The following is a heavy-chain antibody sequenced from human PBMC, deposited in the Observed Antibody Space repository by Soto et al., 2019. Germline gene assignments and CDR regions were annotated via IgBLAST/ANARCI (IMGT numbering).Heavy chain of an antibody. CDR3: AKRGTVARGIAVAGGAFDI. D-gene: IGHD6-19*01. J-gene: IGHJ3*02. CDR1: GFTFSSYA. CDR2: ISGSGGST. Sequence: EVQLLESGGGLVQPGGSPRLSCAASGFTFSSYAMSWVRQAPGKGLEWVSAISGSGGSTYYADSVKGRFTISRDNSKNTLYLQMNSLRAEDTAVYYCAKRGTVARGIAVAGGAFDIWGQGTMVTVSS. V-gene: IGHV3-23*01.